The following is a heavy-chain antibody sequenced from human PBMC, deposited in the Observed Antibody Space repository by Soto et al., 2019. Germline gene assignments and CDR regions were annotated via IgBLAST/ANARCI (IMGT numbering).Heavy chain of an antibody. CDR3: ATDGFGLTKTIGV. CDR2: IIPIFGTA. D-gene: IGHD3-16*01. J-gene: IGHJ6*02. CDR1: GGTFSSYA. V-gene: IGHV1-69*06. Sequence: QVQLVQSGAEVKKPGSSVKVSCKASGGTFSSYAISWVRQAPGQGLEWMGGIIPIFGTANYAQIFQGRVTMTRDTSISTAYMELSSLKSDDTAVYYCATDGFGLTKTIGVWGQGTTVTVSS.